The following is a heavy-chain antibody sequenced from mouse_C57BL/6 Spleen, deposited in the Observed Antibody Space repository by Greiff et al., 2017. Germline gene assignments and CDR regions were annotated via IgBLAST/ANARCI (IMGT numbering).Heavy chain of an antibody. CDR2: IWRGGST. D-gene: IGHD2-4*01. CDR1: GFSLTSYG. V-gene: IGHV2-5*01. CDR3: AKNYDYDGYYAMDD. Sequence: QVQLQQSGPGLVQPSQSLSITCTVSGFSLTSYGVHWVRQSPGKGLEWLGVIWRGGSTDYNAAFMSRLSITKDNSKTQVFLKMNSLQADDTAIYYCAKNYDYDGYYAMDDWGQGTSVTVSS. J-gene: IGHJ4*01.